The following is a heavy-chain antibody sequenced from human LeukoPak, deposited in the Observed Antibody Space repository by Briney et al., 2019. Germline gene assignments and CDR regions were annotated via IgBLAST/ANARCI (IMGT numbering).Heavy chain of an antibody. D-gene: IGHD2-15*01. Sequence: SVKVSCKGSGYTFTDYYLHWVRQAPGQGLEWVGYINPRDGGTSSPPNFRGRVTMTTDASSSTVYMELSRLTSDDTAIYYCAREGNGLLSKDLDYWGQGTLVTVYS. J-gene: IGHJ4*02. V-gene: IGHV1-2*02. CDR2: INPRDGGT. CDR3: AREGNGLLSKDLDY. CDR1: GYTFTDYY.